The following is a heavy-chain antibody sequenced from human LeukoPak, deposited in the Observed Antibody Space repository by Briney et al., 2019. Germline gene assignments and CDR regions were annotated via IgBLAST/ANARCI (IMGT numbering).Heavy chain of an antibody. CDR3: ARLPRDVVRGVIISY. D-gene: IGHD3-10*01. CDR1: GGSISSSSYY. V-gene: IGHV4-39*07. Sequence: SETLSLTCTVSGGSISSSSYYWGWIRQPPGKGLEWIGEINHSGSTNYNPSLKSRVTISVDTSKNQFCLKLSSVTAADTAVYYCARLPRDVVRGVIISYWGQGTLVTVSS. J-gene: IGHJ4*02. CDR2: INHSGST.